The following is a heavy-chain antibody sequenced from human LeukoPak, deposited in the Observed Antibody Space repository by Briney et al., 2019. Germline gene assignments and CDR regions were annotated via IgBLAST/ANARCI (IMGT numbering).Heavy chain of an antibody. J-gene: IGHJ6*03. Sequence: KPSETLSLTCTVSGGSISSYYWSWIRQPPGKGLEWIGYIYYSGSTNYNPSLKSRVTISVDTSKNQFSLKLSSVTAADTAVYYCARMVDSGYDHHYYYYYMDVWGKGTTVTVSS. D-gene: IGHD5-12*01. CDR2: IYYSGST. V-gene: IGHV4-59*01. CDR1: GGSISSYY. CDR3: ARMVDSGYDHHYYYYYMDV.